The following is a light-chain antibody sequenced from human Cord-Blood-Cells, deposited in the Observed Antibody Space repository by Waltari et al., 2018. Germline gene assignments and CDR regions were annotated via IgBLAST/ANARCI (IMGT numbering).Light chain of an antibody. CDR2: AES. V-gene: IGKV1-39*01. CDR1: QSISSY. CDR3: QQSYSTPLT. Sequence: DIQMTQSPSSLSASVGGRVTITCRASQSISSYLNWYQQKPGKAPKLLIYAESSLQSGVPSRFSGSGSGTDVTLTIISLQPEDFAAYYCQQSYSTPLTFGGGTKVEIK. J-gene: IGKJ4*01.